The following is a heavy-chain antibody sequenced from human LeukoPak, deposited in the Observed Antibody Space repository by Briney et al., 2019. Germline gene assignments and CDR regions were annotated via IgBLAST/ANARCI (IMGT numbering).Heavy chain of an antibody. D-gene: IGHD6-6*01. CDR3: ARGPASQYSSSSFFDY. V-gene: IGHV1-18*01. J-gene: IGHJ4*02. Sequence: ASVKVSCKASGYTFTSYGISWVRQAPGQGLEWMGWISAYNGNTNYAQKLQGRVTMTTDTSTSTAYTELRSLRSDDTAVYYCARGPASQYSSSSFFDYWGQGTLVTVSS. CDR1: GYTFTSYG. CDR2: ISAYNGNT.